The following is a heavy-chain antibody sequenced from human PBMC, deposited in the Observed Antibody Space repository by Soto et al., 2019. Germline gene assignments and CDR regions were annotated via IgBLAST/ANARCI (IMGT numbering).Heavy chain of an antibody. V-gene: IGHV4-39*02. D-gene: IGHD1-1*01. Sequence: SETLSLTCTFSCGPIRSSSHYWGWIRQSPGTGLEWIGSIDESGDSYYNPSLKSRVTIFVDTSKNQFSLKLISVTGADSAIYYCAREGGYVDYWGQGTLVTVSS. J-gene: IGHJ4*02. CDR1: CGPIRSSSHY. CDR3: AREGGYVDY. CDR2: IDESGDS.